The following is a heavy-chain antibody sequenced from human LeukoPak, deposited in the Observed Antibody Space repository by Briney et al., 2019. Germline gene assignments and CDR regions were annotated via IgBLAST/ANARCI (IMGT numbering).Heavy chain of an antibody. CDR1: GGSISSYY. CDR3: ARDHKQVPTGLKSPYYYDSSGYYNWFDP. V-gene: IGHV4-59*01. D-gene: IGHD3-22*01. J-gene: IGHJ5*02. CDR2: IYYSGST. Sequence: SETLSLTCTVSGGSISSYYWSWIRQPPGKGLEWIGYIYYSGSTNYNPSLKSRVTISVDTSKNQFSLKLSSVTAADTAVYYCARDHKQVPTGLKSPYYYDSSGYYNWFDPWGQGTLVTVSS.